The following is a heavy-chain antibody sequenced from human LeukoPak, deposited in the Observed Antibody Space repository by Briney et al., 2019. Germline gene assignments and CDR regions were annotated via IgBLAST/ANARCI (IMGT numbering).Heavy chain of an antibody. CDR2: INPNSGGT. CDR1: GYTFTGYY. J-gene: IGHJ3*02. CDR3: ARATRDSSGYLDAFDI. V-gene: IGHV1-2*02. Sequence: GASVKVSCKASGYTFTGYYMHWVRQAPGQGLEWMGWINPNSGGTNYAQKFQGRVTMTRDTSISTAYMELSRLRSDDTAVYYCARATRDSSGYLDAFDIWGQGTMVTVSS. D-gene: IGHD3-22*01.